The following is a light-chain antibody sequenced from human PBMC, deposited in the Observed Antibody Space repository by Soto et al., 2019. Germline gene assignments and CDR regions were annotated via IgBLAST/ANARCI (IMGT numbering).Light chain of an antibody. CDR3: QQYYVYPLT. V-gene: IGKV1-5*01. CDR1: QSVATW. CDR2: DAS. J-gene: IGKJ4*01. Sequence: DVQMTQSPSTLSASIGDRVFITCRASQSVATWLAWYQQKPGKAPDLLIYDASNLESGVPSRFSGSGSGTEFTLTINGLQPAYFATYYCQQYYVYPLTFGGGTKVEIE.